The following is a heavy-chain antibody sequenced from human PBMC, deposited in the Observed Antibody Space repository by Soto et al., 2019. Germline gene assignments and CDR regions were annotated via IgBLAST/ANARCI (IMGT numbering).Heavy chain of an antibody. CDR1: GFTFSRYW. CDR3: ARVDCSGGSCYVFDY. D-gene: IGHD2-15*01. CDR2: IKQDGSEK. V-gene: IGHV3-7*04. Sequence: GGSLRLSCAASGFTFSRYWMSWVRQAPGKGLEWVANIKQDGSEKYYVDSVKGRFTISRDNAKNSLYLQMNSLRVEDTAVYYCARVDCSGGSCYVFDYWGQGTLVTVSS. J-gene: IGHJ4*02.